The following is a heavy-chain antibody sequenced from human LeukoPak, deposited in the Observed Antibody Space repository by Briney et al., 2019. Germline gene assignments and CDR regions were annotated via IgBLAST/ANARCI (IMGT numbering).Heavy chain of an antibody. CDR1: GFTFSSYW. D-gene: IGHD6-19*01. CDR2: INSDGSTT. V-gene: IGHV3-74*01. CDR3: ARDPYSGGYGAYYYYYMDV. J-gene: IGHJ6*03. Sequence: GGSLRLSCAASGFTFSSYWMHWVRQAPGKGLVWVSRINSDGSTTSYADSVKGRFTISRDNAENSLYLQMNSLRDEDTAVYYCARDPYSGGYGAYYYYYMDVWGKGTTVTVSS.